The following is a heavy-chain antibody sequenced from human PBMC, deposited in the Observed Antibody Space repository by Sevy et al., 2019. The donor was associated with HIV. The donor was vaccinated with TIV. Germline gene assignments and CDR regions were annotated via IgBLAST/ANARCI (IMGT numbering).Heavy chain of an antibody. J-gene: IGHJ6*02. D-gene: IGHD2-2*02. Sequence: SETLSLTCTVSGGSISSSSYYWGWIRQPPGKGLEWIGSIYYSGSTYYNPSLKSRVTISVGTSKNKFSLKLSYVTAADTAVYYCARLRYCSSTSCYRTMGYYYGMDVWGQGTTVTVSS. CDR1: GGSISSSSYY. CDR3: ARLRYCSSTSCYRTMGYYYGMDV. V-gene: IGHV4-39*01. CDR2: IYYSGST.